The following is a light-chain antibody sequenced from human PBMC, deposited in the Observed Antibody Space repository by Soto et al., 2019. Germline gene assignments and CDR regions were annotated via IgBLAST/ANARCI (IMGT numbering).Light chain of an antibody. CDR2: KAS. CDR1: QSISTW. V-gene: IGKV1-5*03. CDR3: QHDSSYSWT. Sequence: DIQMTQSPSTLSASVGDRVTITCRASQSISTWLAWYQQKPGEAPKLLIYKASSLESGVPSRFSGGGSGTEFTLTTSSLQPDDFATEFCQHDSSYSWTFVQGTMVEVK. J-gene: IGKJ1*01.